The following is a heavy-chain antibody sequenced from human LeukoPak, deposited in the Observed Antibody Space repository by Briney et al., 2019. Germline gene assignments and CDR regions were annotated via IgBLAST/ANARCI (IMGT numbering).Heavy chain of an antibody. D-gene: IGHD1-20*01. CDR1: GFTFSSYA. V-gene: IGHV3-23*01. CDR3: AKGYSYNWNFVSFDY. CDR2: ISASGYST. J-gene: IGHJ4*02. Sequence: QAGGSLRLSCAASGFTFSSYAMSWVRQAPGKGLEWVSAISASGYSTYYADSVKGRFTISRDNSKNTLYLQMNSLRAEDTAVYYCAKGYSYNWNFVSFDYWGQGTLVTVSS.